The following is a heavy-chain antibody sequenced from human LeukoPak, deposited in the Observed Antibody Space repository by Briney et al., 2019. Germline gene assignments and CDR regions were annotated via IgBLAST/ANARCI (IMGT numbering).Heavy chain of an antibody. CDR3: ARGLGATSYAFDI. CDR2: ISSSSSYI. Sequence: GGSLRLSCAASGFTFSSYSMNWVRQAPGKGLEWVSSISSSSSYIYYADSAKGRFTISRDNAKNSLYLQMNSLRAEDTAVYYCARGLGATSYAFDIWGQGTMVTVSS. CDR1: GFTFSSYS. D-gene: IGHD1-26*01. V-gene: IGHV3-21*01. J-gene: IGHJ3*02.